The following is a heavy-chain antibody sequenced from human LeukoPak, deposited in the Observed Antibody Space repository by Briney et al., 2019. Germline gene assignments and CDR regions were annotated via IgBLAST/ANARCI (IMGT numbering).Heavy chain of an antibody. CDR2: ISSSSSYI. J-gene: IGHJ4*02. D-gene: IGHD3-22*01. CDR3: ARAGSSGRPFDY. V-gene: IGHV3-21*01. Sequence: PGGSLRLSCAASGFTFSSYSMNWVRQAPGKRLEWVSSISSSSSYIYYADSVKGRFTISRDNAKNSLYLQMNSLRAEDTAVYYCARAGSSGRPFDYWGQGTLVTVSS. CDR1: GFTFSSYS.